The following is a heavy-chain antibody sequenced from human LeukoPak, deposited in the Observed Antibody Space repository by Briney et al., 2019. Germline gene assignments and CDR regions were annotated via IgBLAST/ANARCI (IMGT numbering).Heavy chain of an antibody. CDR3: AKGPTVSTFGY. CDR2: ISAGATTT. J-gene: IGHJ4*02. D-gene: IGHD5/OR15-5a*01. CDR1: EFTFRSHA. V-gene: IGHV3-23*01. Sequence: GGSLRLSCAASEFTFRSHAMHWVRQAPGKGLEWVSGISAGATTTYYADSVKGHFTISRDNSKNTLYLQMNSLRVDDTAMYYCAKGPTVSTFGYWGRGTLVTVSS.